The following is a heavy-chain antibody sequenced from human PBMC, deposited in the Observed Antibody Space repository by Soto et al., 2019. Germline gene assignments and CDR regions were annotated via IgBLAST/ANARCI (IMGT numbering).Heavy chain of an antibody. J-gene: IGHJ4*02. V-gene: IGHV3-30*18. CDR3: AKEGATRDFDY. CDR1: GLTFSNYG. CDR2: ISYDGSNK. Sequence: PGGSLRLSCAASGLTFSNYGLHWVRQAPGKGLEWVAGISYDGSNKYYAESMQGRFTISRDNSRNTLYLQMNSLRAEDTAVFYCAKEGATRDFDYWGQGTLVTVSS. D-gene: IGHD1-26*01.